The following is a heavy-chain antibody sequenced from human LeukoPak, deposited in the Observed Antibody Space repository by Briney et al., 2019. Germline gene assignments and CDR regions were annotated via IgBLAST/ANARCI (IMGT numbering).Heavy chain of an antibody. Sequence: TGGSLRLSCAASGFTFSNFWMHWVRQAPGKGLVWVALIYGDGSFTRYADSVKGRFTISRDNAKNSLYLQMNSLRAEDTAVYYCVRSGSYPNPGEYFQHWGQGTLVTVSS. D-gene: IGHD1-26*01. CDR1: GFTFSNFW. CDR2: IYGDGSFT. J-gene: IGHJ1*01. V-gene: IGHV3-74*01. CDR3: VRSGSYPNPGEYFQH.